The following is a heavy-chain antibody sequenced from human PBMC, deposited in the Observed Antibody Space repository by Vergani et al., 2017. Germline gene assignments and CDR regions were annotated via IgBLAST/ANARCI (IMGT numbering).Heavy chain of an antibody. Sequence: VQLVESGGGLVKPGGSLRLSCAASGFTFSDFSMSWVRQAPGKGLEWVAFIGSSGPYINYAASVKGRFIISRDNTNNSLFLQLRSLRAEDAAVYYCARDCTSGGCPDNYGMDVWGQGATVTVSS. D-gene: IGHD2-8*01. J-gene: IGHJ6*02. CDR2: IGSSGPYI. V-gene: IGHV3-21*06. CDR1: GFTFSDFS. CDR3: ARDCTSGGCPDNYGMDV.